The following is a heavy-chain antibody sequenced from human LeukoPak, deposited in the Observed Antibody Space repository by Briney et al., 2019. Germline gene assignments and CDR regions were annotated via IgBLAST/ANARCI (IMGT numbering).Heavy chain of an antibody. D-gene: IGHD3-10*01. Sequence: ASVKVSCKASGYTYTSYGISWVRQAPGQGLEWMGWISAYNGNTNYAQKLQGRVTMTTDTSTSTAYMELRSLRSDDTAVYYCARGRRITMVRETNDAFDIWGQGTMVTVSS. J-gene: IGHJ3*02. CDR2: ISAYNGNT. CDR3: ARGRRITMVRETNDAFDI. CDR1: GYTYTSYG. V-gene: IGHV1-18*01.